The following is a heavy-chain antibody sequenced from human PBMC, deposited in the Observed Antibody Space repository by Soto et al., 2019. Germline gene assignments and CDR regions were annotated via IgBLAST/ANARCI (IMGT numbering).Heavy chain of an antibody. CDR1: GGTFNNYT. V-gene: IGHV1-69*02. CDR3: ARAEVWGSGYEGGWVDP. D-gene: IGHD5-12*01. J-gene: IGHJ5*02. CDR2: IIPMFGIE. Sequence: QVQLVQSGAEVKKPGSSVKVSCKASGGTFNNYTINWVRQAPGQGLEWMATIIPMFGIEKYAQKFQGRVTITADKSTSTAYMEVSILRSEDTAVYYCARAEVWGSGYEGGWVDPWGQGTLVTVSS.